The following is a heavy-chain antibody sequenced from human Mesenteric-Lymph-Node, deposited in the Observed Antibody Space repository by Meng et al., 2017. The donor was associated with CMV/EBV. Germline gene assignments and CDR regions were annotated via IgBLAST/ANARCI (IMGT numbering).Heavy chain of an antibody. CDR2: INHSGSS. CDR3: ARGLPSSSWFDP. Sequence: LTCAVYGVSFSGYYWSWIRQPPGKGLEWIGEINHSGSSNYNPSLKSRVTISVDTSKNQFSLKLSSVTAADTAVYYCARGLPSSSWFDPWGQGTLVTVSS. CDR1: GVSFSGYY. J-gene: IGHJ5*02. V-gene: IGHV4-34*01.